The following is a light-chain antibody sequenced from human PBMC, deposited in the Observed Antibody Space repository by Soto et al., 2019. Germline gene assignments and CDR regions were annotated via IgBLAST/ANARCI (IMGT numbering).Light chain of an antibody. CDR2: GAS. V-gene: IGKV3-20*01. CDR3: QQYGSSPRK. J-gene: IGKJ1*01. Sequence: EIVLTQSPGTLSLSPGERATLSCRASQSVSSSYLAWYQQKSGQAPRLLIYGASNRATGITDRFSGSGSGTDFTLTISRLEPEDFAVYYCQQYGSSPRKFGQGTKVEIK. CDR1: QSVSSSY.